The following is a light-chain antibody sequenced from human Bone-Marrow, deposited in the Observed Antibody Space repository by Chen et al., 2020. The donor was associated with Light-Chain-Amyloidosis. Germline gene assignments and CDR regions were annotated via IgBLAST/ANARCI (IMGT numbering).Light chain of an antibody. V-gene: IGKV2-28*01. CDR2: LGS. Sequence: DMVLTQSPLSLPVTPGEPASISCRSSQSLLHFNGYNYLDWYLQKPGQSPQLQIYLGSNRASGVPDRFSGSGSGTEFTLKDSGVEAEDVGVYYCMQTLQTSFAFGPGTKVDI. CDR1: QSLLHFNGYNY. J-gene: IGKJ3*01. CDR3: MQTLQTSFA.